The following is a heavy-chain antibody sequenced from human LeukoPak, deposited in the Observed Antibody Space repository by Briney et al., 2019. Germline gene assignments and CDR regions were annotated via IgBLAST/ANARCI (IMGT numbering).Heavy chain of an antibody. CDR2: VNWNSGVT. J-gene: IGHJ1*01. V-gene: IGHV3-20*04. Sequence: GESLKISCKGSGYSFTSYWIGWVRQVPGRGLEWICGVNWNSGVTGYADSVKGRFNISRDNAKNSLFLQMNSLRDEDTAFYYCARGDGPTVTADYFQNWGQGTLVTVS. CDR1: GYSFTSYW. CDR3: ARGDGPTVTADYFQN. D-gene: IGHD4-17*01.